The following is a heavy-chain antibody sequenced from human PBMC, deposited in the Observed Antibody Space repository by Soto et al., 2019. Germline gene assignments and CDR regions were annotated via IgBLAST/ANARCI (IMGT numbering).Heavy chain of an antibody. CDR3: ARDSRLIAARPYYYYGMDV. CDR1: GFTFSSYW. CDR2: IKQDGSEK. V-gene: IGHV3-7*05. J-gene: IGHJ6*02. D-gene: IGHD6-6*01. Sequence: PGGSLRLSCAASGFTFSSYWISWVRQAPGKGLEWVANIKQDGSEKYYVDSVKGRFTISRDNAKNSLYLQMNSLRAEDTAVYYCARDSRLIAARPYYYYGMDVWGQGTTVTVSS.